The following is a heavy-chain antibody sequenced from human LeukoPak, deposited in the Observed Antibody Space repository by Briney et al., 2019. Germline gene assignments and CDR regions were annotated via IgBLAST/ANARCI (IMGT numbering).Heavy chain of an antibody. CDR3: ARVSPNTVTTLQYFDY. CDR2: FYSGGST. D-gene: IGHD4-17*01. V-gene: IGHV3-66*01. CDR1: GFTVSSNY. Sequence: GGSLRLSYVASGFTVSSNYMSWVRQAPGKGLEWVSMFYSGGSTFYADSVKGRFTISRDNAKNSLYLQMNSLRAEDTAVYYCARVSPNTVTTLQYFDYWGQGTLVTVSS. J-gene: IGHJ4*02.